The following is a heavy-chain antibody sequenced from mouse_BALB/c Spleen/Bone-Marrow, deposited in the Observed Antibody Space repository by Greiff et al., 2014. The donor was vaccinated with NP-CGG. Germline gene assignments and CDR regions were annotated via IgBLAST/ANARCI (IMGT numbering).Heavy chain of an antibody. J-gene: IGHJ2*01. CDR2: INPSTGYT. CDR3: ARHYRYYFDY. CDR1: GYTFTSYW. V-gene: IGHV1-7*01. D-gene: IGHD2-14*01. Sequence: VMLVESGAELAKPGASVKMSCKASGYTFTSYWMHWVKQRPGQGLEWIGYINPSTGYTEYNQKFKDKATLTADKSSSTAYMQLSSLTSEDSAVYYCARHYRYYFDYWGQGTTLTVSS.